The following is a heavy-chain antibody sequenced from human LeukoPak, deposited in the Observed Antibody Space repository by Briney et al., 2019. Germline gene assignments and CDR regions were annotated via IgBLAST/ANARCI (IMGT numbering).Heavy chain of an antibody. CDR3: ARDSDIVATIPYYFGY. V-gene: IGHV1-18*01. CDR2: ISAYNGNT. Sequence: ASVKVSCKASGYTFTTYAMNWVRQAPGQGLEWMGWISAYNGNTNYAQKLQGRVTMTTDTSTSTAYMELRSLRSDDTAVYYCARDSDIVATIPYYFGYWGQGTLVTVSS. CDR1: GYTFTTYA. D-gene: IGHD5-12*01. J-gene: IGHJ4*02.